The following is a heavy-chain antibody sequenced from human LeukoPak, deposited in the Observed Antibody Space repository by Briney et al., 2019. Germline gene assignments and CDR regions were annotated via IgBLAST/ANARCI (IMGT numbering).Heavy chain of an antibody. V-gene: IGHV3-43*01. Sequence: PGGSLRLSCAASGFNFDDYTMHWVRQAPGKSLEWVSLISWDGGSTYYADSVKGRFTISRDNSKNSLYLQMNSLRTEDTALYYCAKDISGTPGLYYYYGMDVWGQGTTVTVSS. CDR2: ISWDGGST. CDR1: GFNFDDYT. CDR3: AKDISGTPGLYYYYGMDV. J-gene: IGHJ6*02.